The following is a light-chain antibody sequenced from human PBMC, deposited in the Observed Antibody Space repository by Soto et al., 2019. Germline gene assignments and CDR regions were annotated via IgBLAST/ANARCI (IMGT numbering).Light chain of an antibody. V-gene: IGKV1-39*01. J-gene: IGKJ2*01. CDR3: QQSYNTPYT. CDR1: QSISSY. Sequence: DIQMTRSPSSLSASVGDRVTISCRASQSISSYLNWYQHKSGKAPKLLIYAASSLQSGVPSRFSGSGSGTDFTLTISSLQPEDFASYFCQQSYNTPYTFGQGTKLEIK. CDR2: AAS.